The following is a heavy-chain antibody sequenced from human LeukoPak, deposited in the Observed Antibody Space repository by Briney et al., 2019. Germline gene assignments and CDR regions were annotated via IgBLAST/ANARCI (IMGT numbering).Heavy chain of an antibody. V-gene: IGHV3-74*03. CDR3: AREGRVSGYDFDC. CDR2: INSDGSSI. J-gene: IGHJ4*02. Sequence: GGSLRLSCAASGFTFSSYWMHWVRQAPGKGPVLVSRINSDGSSITYAGSVKGRFTISRDNAKNTLYLQMNSLRVEDTAVYYCAREGRVSGYDFDCWGQGTLVTVSS. CDR1: GFTFSSYW. D-gene: IGHD5-12*01.